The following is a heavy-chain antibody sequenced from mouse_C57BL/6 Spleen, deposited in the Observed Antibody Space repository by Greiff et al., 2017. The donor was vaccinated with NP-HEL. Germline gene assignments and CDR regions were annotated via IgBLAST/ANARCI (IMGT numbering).Heavy chain of an antibody. V-gene: IGHV1-53*01. CDR3: ARSYYGSSYRYFDV. J-gene: IGHJ1*03. CDR1: GYTFTSYW. D-gene: IGHD1-1*01. Sequence: VQLQQPGTELVKPGASVKLSCKASGYTFTSYWMHWVKQRPGQGLEWIGNINPSNGGTNYNEKFKSKATLTVDTSSSTAYMQLSSLTSEDSAVYYCARSYYGSSYRYFDVWGTGTTVTVSS. CDR2: INPSNGGT.